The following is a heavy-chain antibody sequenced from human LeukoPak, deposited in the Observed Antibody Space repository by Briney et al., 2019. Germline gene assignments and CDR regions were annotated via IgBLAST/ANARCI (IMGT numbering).Heavy chain of an antibody. CDR3: AREEPGCSGGSCYSVYYYYMDV. D-gene: IGHD2-15*01. CDR2: IYYSGST. CDR1: GGSISSSSYY. Sequence: PSETLSLTCTVSGGSISSSSYYWGWIRQPPGRGLEWIGSIYYSGSTYYNPSLKSRVTISVDTSKNQFSLKLSSVTAADTAVYYCAREEPGCSGGSCYSVYYYYMDVWGKGTTVTVSS. J-gene: IGHJ6*03. V-gene: IGHV4-39*07.